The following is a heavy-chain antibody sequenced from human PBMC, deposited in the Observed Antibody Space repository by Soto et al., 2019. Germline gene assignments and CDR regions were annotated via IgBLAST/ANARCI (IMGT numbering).Heavy chain of an antibody. V-gene: IGHV3-33*01. CDR2: IWHDGSGT. J-gene: IGHJ2*01. CDR1: GFVFNMYG. Sequence: QVKLVESGGGVVQPGRSLRLSCAASGFVFNMYGMHWVRQAPGKGLEWVGVIWHDGSGTYYADALKGRFTISRDNSKNTLFLQMDSLTVEETAVYYCVRDPVALRNRVRVGYFNLWGRGTQVTVSS. D-gene: IGHD1-26*01. CDR3: VRDPVALRNRVRVGYFNL.